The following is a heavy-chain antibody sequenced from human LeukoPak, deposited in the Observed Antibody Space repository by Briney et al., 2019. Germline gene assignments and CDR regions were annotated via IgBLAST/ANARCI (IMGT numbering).Heavy chain of an antibody. CDR1: GFTFSSYW. D-gene: IGHD1-7*01. CDR2: IKQDGSEK. J-gene: IGHJ4*02. CDR3: TRAKVERYNWNYIWCY. Sequence: GGSLRLSCAASGFTFSSYWMSWVRQAPGKGLEWVANIKQDGSEKYYVDSVKGRFTISRDNAKNSLYLQMNSLKTEDTAVYYCTRAKVERYNWNYIWCYWGQGTLVTVSS. V-gene: IGHV3-7*03.